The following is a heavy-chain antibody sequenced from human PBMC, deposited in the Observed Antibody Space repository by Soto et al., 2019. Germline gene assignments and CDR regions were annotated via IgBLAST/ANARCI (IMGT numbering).Heavy chain of an antibody. CDR3: VKAVLLWFGNYYYGMDV. CDR2: ISSKGGST. Sequence: GGSLRLSCSASGFTFSSYAMHWVRQAPGKGLEYVSAISSKGGSTYYADSVKGRFTISRDNSKNTLYLQMSSLRADDTAVYYCVKAVLLWFGNYYYGMDVWGQGTTVTVSS. V-gene: IGHV3-64D*08. J-gene: IGHJ6*02. D-gene: IGHD3-10*01. CDR1: GFTFSSYA.